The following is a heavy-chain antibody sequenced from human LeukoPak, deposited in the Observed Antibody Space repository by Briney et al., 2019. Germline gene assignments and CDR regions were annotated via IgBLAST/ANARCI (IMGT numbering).Heavy chain of an antibody. CDR3: ATSVVVVAATGYSYGPFDY. CDR1: GYTFTSYG. V-gene: IGHV1-46*01. J-gene: IGHJ4*02. D-gene: IGHD2-15*01. Sequence: ASVKVSCKASGYTFTSYGINWVRQAPGQGLEWMGIINPSGGSTSYAQKFQGRVTMTRDTSTSTVYMELSSLRSEDTAVYYCATSVVVVAATGYSYGPFDYWGQGTLVTVSS. CDR2: INPSGGST.